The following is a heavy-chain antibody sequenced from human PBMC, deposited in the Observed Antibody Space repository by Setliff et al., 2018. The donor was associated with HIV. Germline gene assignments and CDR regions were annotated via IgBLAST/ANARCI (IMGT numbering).Heavy chain of an antibody. CDR1: GFTFSTYW. CDR2: IKHDGSER. D-gene: IGHD3-3*01. CDR3: ARDYLYYNLYNGSPVYGMDV. J-gene: IGHJ6*02. V-gene: IGHV3-7*01. Sequence: GGSLRLSCAASGFTFSTYWMNWVRQAPGKGLEWVASIKHDGSERYYVDSVKGRFTISGDNDKNSLYLQMNSLRAEDTAVYYCARDYLYYNLYNGSPVYGMDVWGQGTTVTVSS.